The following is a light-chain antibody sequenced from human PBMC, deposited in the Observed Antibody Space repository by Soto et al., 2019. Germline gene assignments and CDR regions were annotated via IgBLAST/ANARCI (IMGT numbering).Light chain of an antibody. CDR2: DAS. J-gene: IGKJ2*01. Sequence: AIQLTQSPSSLSASVGDRVTITCRASQGISSALAWYQQKPGKAPKLLIYDASSLESGVPSRFSGSGSETDFSLTISSLQPEDFATYYCQQFNRYPPYTFGQGTKLEIK. CDR1: QGISSA. CDR3: QQFNRYPPYT. V-gene: IGKV1-13*02.